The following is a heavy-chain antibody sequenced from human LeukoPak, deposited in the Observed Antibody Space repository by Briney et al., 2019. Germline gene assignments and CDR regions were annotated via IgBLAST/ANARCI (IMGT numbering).Heavy chain of an antibody. D-gene: IGHD6-19*01. CDR3: ARDGYSSGWYVGDAFDI. J-gene: IGHJ3*02. V-gene: IGHV3-7*01. Sequence: PGGSLRLSCAASGFTFSSYWMSWVRQAPGKGLEWVANIKQDGSEKYYVDSVKGRFTISRDNAKNSLYLQMNSLRAEDTAVCYCARDGYSSGWYVGDAFDIWGQGTMVTVSS. CDR1: GFTFSSYW. CDR2: IKQDGSEK.